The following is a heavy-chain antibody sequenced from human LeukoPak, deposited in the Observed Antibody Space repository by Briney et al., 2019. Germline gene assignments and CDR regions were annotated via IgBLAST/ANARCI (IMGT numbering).Heavy chain of an antibody. CDR1: GYTFTSYY. J-gene: IGHJ6*03. Sequence: ASVKVSCKASGYTFTSYYMHWVRQAPGQGLEWMGIINPSGGSTSYAQKFQGRVAMTRDTSISTAYMELSRLRSDDTAVYYCARDTGSGSYLNYYYMDVWGKGTAVTISS. CDR3: ARDTGSGSYLNYYYMDV. D-gene: IGHD1-26*01. CDR2: INPSGGST. V-gene: IGHV1-46*01.